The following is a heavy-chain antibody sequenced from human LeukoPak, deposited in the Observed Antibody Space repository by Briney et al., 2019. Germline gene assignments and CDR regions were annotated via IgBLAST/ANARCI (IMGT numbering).Heavy chain of an antibody. V-gene: IGHV3-30*18. J-gene: IGHJ4*02. D-gene: IGHD3-22*01. CDR2: ISSDGSAT. CDR3: GKDYDTSAYYISADY. Sequence: GGSLRLSCTASGFTFDKYGMHWVRQAPGKGLEWVAVISSDGSATYYVDSVKGRFTVSRDNSKNTLYLQMNSLRAEDTAVYYCGKDYDTSAYYISADYWGQGTLVTVSS. CDR1: GFTFDKYG.